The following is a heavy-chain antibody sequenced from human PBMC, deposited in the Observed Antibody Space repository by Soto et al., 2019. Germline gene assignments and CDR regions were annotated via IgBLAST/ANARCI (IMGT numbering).Heavy chain of an antibody. CDR2: IRSYNNST. CDR3: ARHGNGDDY. J-gene: IGHJ4*02. D-gene: IGHD2-8*01. CDR1: GYTFTRYG. Sequence: QVQLVQSGAEVKKPGASVKVSCKASGYTFTRYGVNWVRQAPGQGLEWMGWIRSYNNSTNYAQKLQGRVTMTTDTSTNAAYMELRSLRADDTAVYCCARHGNGDDYWGQGTLVTVSS. V-gene: IGHV1-18*01.